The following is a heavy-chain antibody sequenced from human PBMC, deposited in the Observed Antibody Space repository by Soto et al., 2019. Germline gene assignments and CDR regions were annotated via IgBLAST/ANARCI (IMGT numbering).Heavy chain of an antibody. V-gene: IGHV4-31*03. CDR2: IYYSGST. CDR3: FRSGGFGWFDP. J-gene: IGHJ5*02. CDR1: GVSISSAGYY. Sequence: QVKLQESGPGLVKPLQTLPLTCTVSGVSISSAGYYWSWIRQPPGKGLEWIGYIYYSGSTYYNPSLKSRVTISADTSKNQFSLRLSSVTAADTAVYYCFRSGGFGWFDPWGQGTLVTVSS. D-gene: IGHD2-15*01.